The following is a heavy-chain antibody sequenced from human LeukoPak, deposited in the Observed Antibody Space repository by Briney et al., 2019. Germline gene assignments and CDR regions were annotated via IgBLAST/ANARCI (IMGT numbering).Heavy chain of an antibody. Sequence: SETLSLTCTVSGGSISSSSYYRGWIRQPPGKGLEWIGSIYYSGSTYYNPSLKSRVTISVDTSKNQFSLKLSSVTAADTAVYYCAREEPRDDWNYRSSRFDPWGQGTLVTVSS. J-gene: IGHJ5*02. CDR2: IYYSGST. D-gene: IGHD1-7*01. CDR1: GGSISSSSYY. V-gene: IGHV4-39*07. CDR3: AREEPRDDWNYRSSRFDP.